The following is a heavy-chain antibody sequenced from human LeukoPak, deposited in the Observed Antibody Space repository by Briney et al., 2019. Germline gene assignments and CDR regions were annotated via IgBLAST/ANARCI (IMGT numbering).Heavy chain of an antibody. CDR2: INHSGST. Sequence: PSETLSLTCAVYDGSFSGYSWNWIRQPPGKGLEWIGEINHSGSTNYNPSLKSRVTISVDTSKNQFSLKLSSVTAADTAVYYCARDGRGGDYWGQGTLVTVSS. J-gene: IGHJ4*02. CDR1: DGSFSGYS. V-gene: IGHV4-34*01. D-gene: IGHD2-15*01. CDR3: ARDGRGGDY.